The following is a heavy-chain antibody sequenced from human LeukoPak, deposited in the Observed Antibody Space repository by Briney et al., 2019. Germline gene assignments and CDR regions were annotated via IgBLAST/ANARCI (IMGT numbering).Heavy chain of an antibody. J-gene: IGHJ4*02. Sequence: SETLSLTCAVSGYSISSGYYWGSTRQPPGKGLEWLGSIYHSGSTYYNPSLKSHATISVDTSKNQLYLEVTSVTAADTAVYYCAREVSRSVSWHFEYWGQGTLVTVSS. CDR1: GYSISSGYY. CDR3: AREVSRSVSWHFEY. D-gene: IGHD5/OR15-5a*01. V-gene: IGHV4-38-2*02. CDR2: IYHSGST.